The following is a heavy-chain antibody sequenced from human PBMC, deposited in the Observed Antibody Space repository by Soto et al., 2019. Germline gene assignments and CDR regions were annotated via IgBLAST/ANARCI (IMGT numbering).Heavy chain of an antibody. CDR2: IYHSGST. CDR3: ARSIVATVQVLDY. CDR1: GGSISSGGYS. D-gene: IGHD5-12*01. Sequence: PSETLSLTCAVSGGSISSGGYSWSWIRQPPGKGLEWIGYIYHSGSTYYNPSLKSRVTISVDRSKNQFSLKLSSVTAADTAVYYCARSIVATVQVLDYWGQGTLVTVSS. V-gene: IGHV4-30-2*01. J-gene: IGHJ4*02.